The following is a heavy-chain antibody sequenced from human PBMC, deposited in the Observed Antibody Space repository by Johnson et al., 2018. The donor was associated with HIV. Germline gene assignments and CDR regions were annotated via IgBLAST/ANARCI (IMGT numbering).Heavy chain of an antibody. CDR1: GFTFTTYG. Sequence: MQLVESGGGLVQPGGSLRLSCAASGFTFTTYGMHWVRQAPGKGLEWVANIKHDGSRIQYMDSVKGRFTISRDNTRHLLFLQMNSRRADDTAVYYCAREGIWYWSGGSCYGAFDIWGQGTMVTVSS. V-gene: IGHV3-7*03. CDR3: AREGIWYWSGGSCYGAFDI. CDR2: IKHDGSRI. D-gene: IGHD2-15*01. J-gene: IGHJ3*02.